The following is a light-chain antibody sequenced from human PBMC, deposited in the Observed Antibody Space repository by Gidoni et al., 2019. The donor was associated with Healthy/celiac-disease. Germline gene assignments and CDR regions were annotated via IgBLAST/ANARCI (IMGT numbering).Light chain of an antibody. V-gene: IGKV3-20*01. Sequence: EIVLTQSPGTLSLSPGARATLSCRASKSVSSSYLAWYQQKPGQSPRLLIFGASNRATGLPDRFSGSGSVTDFTLTISRLETEDFAVDYCQQYGSSPWTFGQGTRVEIK. CDR3: QQYGSSPWT. J-gene: IGKJ1*01. CDR1: KSVSSSY. CDR2: GAS.